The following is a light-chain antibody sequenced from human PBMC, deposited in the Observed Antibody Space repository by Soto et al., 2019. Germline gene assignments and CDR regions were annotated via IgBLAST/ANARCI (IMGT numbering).Light chain of an antibody. Sequence: EIALTPSPGTLSFSPGERATLSCRASQSVSSSYLAWYQQKPGQAPRLLIYGASSRATGIPDRFSGSGSGTAFTLTNSRLEPEDFAVYDCQQYGAAWTFGQGTKIELK. CDR2: GAS. CDR1: QSVSSSY. V-gene: IGKV3-20*01. CDR3: QQYGAAWT. J-gene: IGKJ1*01.